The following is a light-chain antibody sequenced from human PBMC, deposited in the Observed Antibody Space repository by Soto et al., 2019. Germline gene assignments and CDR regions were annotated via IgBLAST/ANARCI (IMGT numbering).Light chain of an antibody. J-gene: IGLJ1*01. CDR2: GVT. CDR1: SSDIGGHDD. CDR3: CSYTSDLTPYV. Sequence: QSVLTQPASVSGSPGQSITISCTGTSSDIGGHDDVSWYQQHPGKVPKLLIYGVTDRPSGVSNRFSGSKSGNVASLTISGLQAEDEADYCCCSYTSDLTPYVFGTGTKVTVL. V-gene: IGLV2-14*03.